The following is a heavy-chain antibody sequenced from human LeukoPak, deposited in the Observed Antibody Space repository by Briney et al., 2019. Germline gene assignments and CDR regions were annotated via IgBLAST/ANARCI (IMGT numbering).Heavy chain of an antibody. V-gene: IGHV3-53*05. D-gene: IGHD3-10*01. Sequence: GGSLRLSCAASGFTVTSNYMSWVRQAPGKGLEWVSVIYDDGSAYYADSVKGRFTTSRDNSKNTLYLQMNSLRAEDTAVYYCAKDRGGSGSYDFDYWGQGTLVSVSS. CDR2: IYDDGSA. CDR3: AKDRGGSGSYDFDY. J-gene: IGHJ4*02. CDR1: GFTVTSNY.